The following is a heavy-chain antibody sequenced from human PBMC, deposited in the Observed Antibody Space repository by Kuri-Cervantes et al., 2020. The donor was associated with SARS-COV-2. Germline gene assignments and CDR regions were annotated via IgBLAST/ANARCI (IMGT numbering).Heavy chain of an antibody. CDR1: GGSFSGYY. V-gene: IGHV4-34*01. J-gene: IGHJ4*02. CDR3: ARLKPAPSPRFDY. D-gene: IGHD1-14*01. CDR2: INHSGST. Sequence: ESLKISCAAYGGSFSGYYWSWIRQPPGKGLEWIGEINHSGSTNYNPSLKSRVTISVDTSKNQFSLKLSSVTAADTAVYYCARLKPAPSPRFDYWGQGTLVTVSS.